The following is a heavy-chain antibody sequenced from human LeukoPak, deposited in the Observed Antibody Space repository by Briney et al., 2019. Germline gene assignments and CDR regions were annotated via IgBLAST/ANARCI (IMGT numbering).Heavy chain of an antibody. CDR1: GGTFISYA. CDR2: IIPIFGTA. V-gene: IGHV1-69*13. Sequence: EASVKVSCKASGGTFISYAISWVRQAPGQGLEWMGGIIPIFGTANYAQKFQGSVTITADESTSTAYMELSSLRSEDTAVYYCAREAYCGGDCYSVAYFDYWGQGTLVTVSS. J-gene: IGHJ4*02. D-gene: IGHD2-21*01. CDR3: AREAYCGGDCYSVAYFDY.